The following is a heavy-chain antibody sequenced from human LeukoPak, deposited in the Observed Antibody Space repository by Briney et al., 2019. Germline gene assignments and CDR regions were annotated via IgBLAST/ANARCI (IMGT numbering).Heavy chain of an antibody. CDR1: GFTFSSYG. J-gene: IGHJ6*03. Sequence: GGSLRLSCAASGFTFSSYGMSWVRQAPGKGLEWVSYISSSGSTIYYADSVKGRFTISRDNAKNSLYLQMNSLRAEDTAVYYCAREDYYYYYYMDVWGKGTTVTISS. V-gene: IGHV3-48*04. CDR2: ISSSGSTI. CDR3: AREDYYYYYYMDV.